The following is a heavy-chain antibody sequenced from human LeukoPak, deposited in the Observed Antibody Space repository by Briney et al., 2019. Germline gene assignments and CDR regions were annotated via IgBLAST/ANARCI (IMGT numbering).Heavy chain of an antibody. V-gene: IGHV1-69*13. CDR3: AKDRNRSWCIDY. CDR2: IIPIFATA. Sequence: SVKVSCKASGGTFGSYGINWVRQAPGQGLEWMGVIIPIFATANNAQKFQGRVTITADESTSTAYMELNSLRAEDTAVYYCAKDRNRSWCIDYWGQGTLVTVSS. J-gene: IGHJ4*02. D-gene: IGHD6-13*01. CDR1: GGTFGSYG.